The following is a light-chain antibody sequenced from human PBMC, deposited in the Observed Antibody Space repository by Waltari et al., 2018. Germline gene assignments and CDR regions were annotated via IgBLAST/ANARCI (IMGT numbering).Light chain of an antibody. CDR3: CSYAGSYTYV. CDR1: TSDVGGYHH. CDR2: DVS. J-gene: IGLJ1*01. V-gene: IGLV2-11*01. Sequence: QSALTQPRSVSGSPGQSVTISCTGTTSDVGGYHHVSWFQQHPGKAPKLIIYDVSERPSGVPDRFSGSKSDNTASLTISGLQAEDEADYYCCSYAGSYTYVFGSGTKVTVL.